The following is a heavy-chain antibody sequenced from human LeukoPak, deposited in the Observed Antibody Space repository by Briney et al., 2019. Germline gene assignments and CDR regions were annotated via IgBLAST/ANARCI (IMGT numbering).Heavy chain of an antibody. CDR2: IHYSGSS. CDR3: AREGDYEDWLDP. Sequence: SETLSLTCTVSGGSIRGYYWTWIRQPPGKGLEWLGYIHYSGSSNYNPSLKSRVTISVDTSKNQFFLRLNSVTAADTAVYYCAREGDYEDWLDPWGQGTLVTVSS. CDR1: GGSIRGYY. J-gene: IGHJ5*02. D-gene: IGHD4-17*01. V-gene: IGHV4-59*01.